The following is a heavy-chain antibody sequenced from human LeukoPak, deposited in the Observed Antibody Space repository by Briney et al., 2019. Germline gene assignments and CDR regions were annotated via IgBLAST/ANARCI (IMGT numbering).Heavy chain of an antibody. Sequence: SETLSLTCAVSGYSISSGYYWGWIRQPPGKGLEWIGSIYHSGSTYYNPSLKSRVTISVDTSKNQFSLKLSSVTAADTAVYYCARGAISSGWYFDYWGQGTLVTVSS. J-gene: IGHJ4*02. CDR2: IYHSGST. CDR3: ARGAISSGWYFDY. CDR1: GYSISSGYY. V-gene: IGHV4-38-2*01. D-gene: IGHD6-19*01.